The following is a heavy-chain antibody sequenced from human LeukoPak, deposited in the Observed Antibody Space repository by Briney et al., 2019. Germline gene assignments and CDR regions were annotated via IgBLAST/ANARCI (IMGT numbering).Heavy chain of an antibody. J-gene: IGHJ3*02. CDR3: ARGQTDGYKGNAFDI. D-gene: IGHD5-24*01. CDR2: ISSSSSYI. CDR1: GFTFSSYS. Sequence: GGSLRLSCAASGFTFSSYSMNWVRQAPGKGLEWVSSISSSSSYIYYADSVKGRFTISRDNAKNSLYLQMNSLRAEDTAVYYCARGQTDGYKGNAFDIWGQGTMVTVSS. V-gene: IGHV3-21*01.